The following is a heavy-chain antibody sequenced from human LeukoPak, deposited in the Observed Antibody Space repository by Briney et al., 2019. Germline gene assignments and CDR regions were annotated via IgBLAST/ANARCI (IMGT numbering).Heavy chain of an antibody. V-gene: IGHV3-23*01. CDR1: GFTFSSYA. Sequence: GSLRLSCAASGFTFSSYAMSWVRQAPGKGLEWVSGISGSGGSTYYADSVKGRLTISRDNAKNSLYLQMNSLRAEDTAVYYCARDPGYRDFDYWGQGTLVTVSS. CDR3: ARDPGYRDFDY. J-gene: IGHJ4*02. CDR2: ISGSGGST. D-gene: IGHD3-9*01.